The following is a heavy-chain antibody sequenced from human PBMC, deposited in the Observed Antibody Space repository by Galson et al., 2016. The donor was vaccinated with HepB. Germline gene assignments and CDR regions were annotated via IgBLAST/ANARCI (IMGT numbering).Heavy chain of an antibody. D-gene: IGHD2-8*02. J-gene: IGHJ3*02. CDR1: XXXFPSYX. V-gene: IGHV3-23*01. CDR3: AASPRDXXWCRLVPGGFDI. CDR2: LSGSGGGT. Sequence: RLXXADSXXXFPSYXXXWVRXAPGKGLEXXXSLSGSGGGTYYADSVKGRFTISRDQFKNTLYLQMNSLRAEDTAVYYCAASPRDXXWCRLVPGGFDIWGXXXMVXXSS.